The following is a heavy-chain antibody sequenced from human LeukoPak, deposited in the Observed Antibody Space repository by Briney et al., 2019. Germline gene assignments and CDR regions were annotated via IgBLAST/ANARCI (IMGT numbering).Heavy chain of an antibody. Sequence: ASVKVSCKASGYTFTSYDINWVRQATVQGLEWMGWMNPNSGNTGYAQKFQGRVTMTRNTSISTAYMELSSLRSEDTAVYYCARTGYSYGYVDYWGQGTLVTVSS. CDR2: MNPNSGNT. CDR1: GYTFTSYD. V-gene: IGHV1-8*01. J-gene: IGHJ4*02. CDR3: ARTGYSYGYVDY. D-gene: IGHD5-18*01.